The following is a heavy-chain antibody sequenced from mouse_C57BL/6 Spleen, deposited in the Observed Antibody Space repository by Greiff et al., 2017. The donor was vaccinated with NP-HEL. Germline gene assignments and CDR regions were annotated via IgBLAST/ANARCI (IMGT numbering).Heavy chain of an antibody. CDR2: INPNNGGT. CDR3: ARKLGGDY. V-gene: IGHV1-26*01. Sequence: EVKLQQSGPELVKPGASVKISCKASGYTFTDYYMNWVKQSHGKSLEWIGDINPNNGGTSYIQKFKGKATLTVDKSSSTAYMELRSLTSEDSAVYYCARKLGGDYWGQGTSVTVAS. CDR1: GYTFTDYY. D-gene: IGHD4-1*01. J-gene: IGHJ4*01.